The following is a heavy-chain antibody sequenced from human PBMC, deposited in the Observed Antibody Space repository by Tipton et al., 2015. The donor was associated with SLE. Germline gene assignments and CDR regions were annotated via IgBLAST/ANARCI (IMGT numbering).Heavy chain of an antibody. Sequence: TLSLTCSVSGGSISGYFWSWIRQPPGKGLEWIGYIYYSGSTNYNPSLKSRVTISVDTSKNQFSLKLSSVTAADTAVYYCARGVNRITIFGVAHDAFDIWGQGTMVTVSS. CDR1: GGSISGYF. J-gene: IGHJ3*02. V-gene: IGHV4-59*07. D-gene: IGHD3-3*01. CDR3: ARGVNRITIFGVAHDAFDI. CDR2: IYYSGST.